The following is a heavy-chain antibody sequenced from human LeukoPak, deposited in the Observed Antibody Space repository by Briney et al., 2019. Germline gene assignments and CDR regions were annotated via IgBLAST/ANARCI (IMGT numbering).Heavy chain of an antibody. V-gene: IGHV3-74*01. D-gene: IGHD2-2*01. CDR1: GFTFSSCW. CDR2: INSDGRST. Sequence: PGGSLRLSCAASGFTFSSCWLHWVGQAPGKGLVWVSRINSDGRSTSYADSVKGRFTISRDNAKNTLYLQMNSLRAEDTAVYYCARVYCSGTSYYSPGDIWGQGTMVTVSS. J-gene: IGHJ3*02. CDR3: ARVYCSGTSYYSPGDI.